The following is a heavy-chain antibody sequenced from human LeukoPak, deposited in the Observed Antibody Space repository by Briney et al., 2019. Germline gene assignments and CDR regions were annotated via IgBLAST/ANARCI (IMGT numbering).Heavy chain of an antibody. CDR3: ARDLDYGDYVLDY. V-gene: IGHV3-23*01. CDR1: GFTFSSYA. Sequence: PGASLRLSCAASGFTFSSYAMSWVRQAPGKGLEWVSAISGSGGTTYYADSVKGRFTISRDNSKNTLYLQMNSLRAEDTAVYYCARDLDYGDYVLDYWGQGTLVTVSS. D-gene: IGHD4-17*01. J-gene: IGHJ4*02. CDR2: ISGSGGTT.